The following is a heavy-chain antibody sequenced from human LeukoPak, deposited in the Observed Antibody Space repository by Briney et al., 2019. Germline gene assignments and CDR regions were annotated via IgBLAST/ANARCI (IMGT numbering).Heavy chain of an antibody. Sequence: PSETLSLTCTVSGDSINNYYWSWIRQPAGKGLEWIGRIYTSGSTNYNPSLKSRVTISVDTSKNQFSLKLSSVTAADTAVYYCAREIVVVPAAMVWFDPWGQGTLVTVSS. J-gene: IGHJ5*02. D-gene: IGHD2-2*01. V-gene: IGHV4-4*07. CDR3: AREIVVVPAAMVWFDP. CDR2: IYTSGST. CDR1: GDSINNYY.